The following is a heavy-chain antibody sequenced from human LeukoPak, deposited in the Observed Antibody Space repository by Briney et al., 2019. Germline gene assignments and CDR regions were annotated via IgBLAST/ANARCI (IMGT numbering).Heavy chain of an antibody. CDR1: GFTFSSYS. CDR2: ITGSSGYI. CDR3: ARVRSGYYIDC. Sequence: GGSLRLPCAASGFTFSSYSMNWVRQAPGKGLEWLSFITGSSGYIYYSDSVKGRFTISRDDAKNSLWLQMNSLRAEDTAVYYCARVRSGYYIDCWGQGTLVTVSS. J-gene: IGHJ4*02. V-gene: IGHV3-21*01. D-gene: IGHD3-3*01.